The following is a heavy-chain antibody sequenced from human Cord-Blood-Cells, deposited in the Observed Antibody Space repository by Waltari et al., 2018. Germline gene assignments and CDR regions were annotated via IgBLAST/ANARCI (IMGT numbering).Heavy chain of an antibody. D-gene: IGHD6-19*01. Sequence: VQLVDSGGGLVKPGGFLRLSFSASGFTFSSFSMNWVRQAPGKGLEWVSSISSSSSYIYYADSVKGPFTISRDNAKNSLYLQMNSLRAEDTAMYYCARTSGWYAFDIWGQGTMVTVSS. CDR1: GFTFSSFS. J-gene: IGHJ3*02. V-gene: IGHV3-21*01. CDR2: ISSSSSYI. CDR3: ARTSGWYAFDI.